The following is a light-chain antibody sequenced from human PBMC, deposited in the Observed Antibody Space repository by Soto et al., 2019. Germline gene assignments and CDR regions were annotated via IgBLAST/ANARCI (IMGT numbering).Light chain of an antibody. CDR2: DAS. CDR3: QQYASSPLT. Sequence: EIELTQSPGTLSLSPGVRATLSCRAGQRVSNGYLAWYQHKPGQAPRPLIIDASSRATGIPDRCSGSGSGTDFTLTISRLQPEDFAVYYCQQYASSPLTFGGGTKVERK. CDR1: QRVSNGY. J-gene: IGKJ4*01. V-gene: IGKV3-20*01.